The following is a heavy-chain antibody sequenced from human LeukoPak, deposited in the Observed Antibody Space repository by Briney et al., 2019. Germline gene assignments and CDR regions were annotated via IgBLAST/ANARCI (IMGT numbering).Heavy chain of an antibody. CDR1: GFTVSSSY. J-gene: IGHJ4*02. V-gene: IGHV3-21*01. D-gene: IGHD6-13*01. CDR2: ISSSGSYI. Sequence: GGSLRLSCAASGFTVSSSYMSWVRQAPGKGLEWVSSISSSGSYIYYADSMKDRFTISRDNAKNSLYLQMNSLRAEDTAVYYCGRAYSSPRDVGNWGQGTLVTVSS. CDR3: GRAYSSPRDVGN.